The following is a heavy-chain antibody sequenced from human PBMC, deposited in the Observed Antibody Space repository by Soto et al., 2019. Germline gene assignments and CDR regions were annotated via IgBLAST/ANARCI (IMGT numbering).Heavy chain of an antibody. J-gene: IGHJ6*02. Sequence: ASETLSLTCAVYGGSFSGYYWSWIRQPPGKGLEWIGEINHSGSTNYNPSLKSRVTISVDTSKNQFSLKLSSVTAADTAVYYCARRDAGGDYRSGMDVWGQGTTVTVS. V-gene: IGHV4-34*01. CDR1: GGSFSGYY. D-gene: IGHD2-21*02. CDR3: ARRDAGGDYRSGMDV. CDR2: INHSGST.